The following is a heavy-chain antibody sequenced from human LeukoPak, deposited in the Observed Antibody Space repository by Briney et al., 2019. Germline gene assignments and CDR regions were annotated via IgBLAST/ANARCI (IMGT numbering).Heavy chain of an antibody. J-gene: IGHJ5*02. D-gene: IGHD5-18*01. CDR3: ARGWIQLWSPTIFNWFDP. Sequence: SETLSLTCTVSGGSISSYYWSWIRQPPGKGLEWIGYIYYSGSTNYNPSLKSRVTISVDTSKNQFSLKLRSVTAADTAVYYCARGWIQLWSPTIFNWFDPWGQGTLVTVSS. CDR2: IYYSGST. CDR1: GGSISSYY. V-gene: IGHV4-59*01.